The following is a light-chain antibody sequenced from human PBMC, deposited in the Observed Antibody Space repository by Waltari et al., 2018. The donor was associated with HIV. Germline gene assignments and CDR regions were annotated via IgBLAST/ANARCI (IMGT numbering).Light chain of an antibody. J-gene: IGLJ2*01. CDR1: SSNIGSDT. CDR2: SNN. CDR3: AAWDDSLNVV. Sequence: QSVLTQPPSASGTPGQRVTLSCSGSSSNIGSDTVNWYQQLPGTAPKLLSYSNNQRPSGVPDRFSGSKSGTSASLAISGLQSEDEADYYCAAWDDSLNVVFGGGTKLTVL. V-gene: IGLV1-44*01.